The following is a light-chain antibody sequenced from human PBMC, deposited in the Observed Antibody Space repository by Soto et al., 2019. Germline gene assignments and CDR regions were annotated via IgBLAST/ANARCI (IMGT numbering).Light chain of an antibody. CDR2: AAS. CDR1: QGIRNE. J-gene: IGKJ1*01. V-gene: IGKV1-17*01. Sequence: IQMTQSPSSLSASVGDRVTITCRASQGIRNELSWFQQRPGNAPTLLISAASRLQSGVPSRFSGSGSGTDFTLTISRLEPEDFAVYYCQQYGSSGTFGQGTTVDIK. CDR3: QQYGSSGT.